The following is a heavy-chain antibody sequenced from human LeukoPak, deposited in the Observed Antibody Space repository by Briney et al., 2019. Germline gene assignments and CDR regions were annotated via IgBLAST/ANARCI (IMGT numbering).Heavy chain of an antibody. Sequence: SETLSLTCSVSGGSLSSFYWSWLRQPPGKGLEWIAYIYYRGQAAYNPSLKSRATISVDTSKRQFFLKMSSVTAADTAVYYCAAITMVRGVPYDWFDPWGQGTLVTVSS. V-gene: IGHV4-59*08. J-gene: IGHJ5*02. CDR1: GGSLSSFY. CDR2: IYYRGQA. D-gene: IGHD3-10*01. CDR3: AAITMVRGVPYDWFDP.